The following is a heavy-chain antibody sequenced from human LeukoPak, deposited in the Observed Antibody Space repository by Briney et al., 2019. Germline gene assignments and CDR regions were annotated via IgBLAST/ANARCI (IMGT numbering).Heavy chain of an antibody. D-gene: IGHD3-22*01. Sequence: GGSLRLSCAASGFTFSSYSMNWVRQAPGKGLEWVSSISSSSNYIYYADSVKGRFTISRDNAKNSLYLQMNSLRAEDTAVYYCARGKFYDSSGQDAFDIWGQGTMVTVSS. CDR3: ARGKFYDSSGQDAFDI. J-gene: IGHJ3*02. CDR1: GFTFSSYS. CDR2: ISSSSNYI. V-gene: IGHV3-21*01.